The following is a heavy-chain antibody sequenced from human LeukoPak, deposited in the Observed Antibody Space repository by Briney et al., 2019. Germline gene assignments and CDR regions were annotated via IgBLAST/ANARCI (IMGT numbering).Heavy chain of an antibody. J-gene: IGHJ4*02. V-gene: IGHV4-39*01. CDR3: ARPSGYSYGYGIDY. CDR2: IYYSGST. D-gene: IGHD5-18*01. CDR1: GGSISGCSYY. Sequence: PSETLSLTCTVSGGSISGCSYYWGWIRQPPGKGLEWIGSIYYSGSTYYNPSLKSRVTISVDTSKNQFSLKLSSVTAADTAVYYCARPSGYSYGYGIDYWGQGTLVTVSS.